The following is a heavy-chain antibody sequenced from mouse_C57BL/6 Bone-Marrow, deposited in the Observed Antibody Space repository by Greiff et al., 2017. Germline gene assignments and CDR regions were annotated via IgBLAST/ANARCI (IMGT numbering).Heavy chain of an antibody. V-gene: IGHV3-6*01. CDR3: ARGGVRAWFAY. CDR1: GYSITSGYY. CDR2: ISYDGSN. D-gene: IGHD2-5*01. J-gene: IGHJ3*01. Sequence: EVKLVESGPGLVKPSQSLSLTCSVTGYSITSGYYWNWIRQFPGNKLEWMGYISYDGSNNYNPSLKNRISITLDTSKNQCFLKLNSVTTEDTATYYCARGGVRAWFAYWGQGTLVTVSA.